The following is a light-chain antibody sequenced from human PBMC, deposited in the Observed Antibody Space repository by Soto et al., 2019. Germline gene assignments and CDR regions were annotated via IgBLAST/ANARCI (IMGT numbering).Light chain of an antibody. CDR2: WAS. CDR3: QQYYSSPLT. V-gene: IGKV4-1*01. Sequence: DIVMTQSPDSLAVSLGERATINCKSSQSVLYSSNKENYLAWYQQKPGQPPKLLIYWASTRESGVPDRFSGSGSGTDFTLTISSLQAEDVAVHYCQQYYSSPLTFGGGTKVEI. J-gene: IGKJ4*01. CDR1: QSVLYSSNKENY.